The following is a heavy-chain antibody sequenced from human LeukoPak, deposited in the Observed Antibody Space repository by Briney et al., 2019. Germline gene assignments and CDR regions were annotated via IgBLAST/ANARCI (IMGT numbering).Heavy chain of an antibody. D-gene: IGHD6-13*01. CDR1: GFTFSTYW. Sequence: GGSLRLSCAASGFTFSTYWMHWVRQPPGRGRGWVSRISPDGSTTPYADSVRGRFSISRDNAKNTLYMQMNSLTVDDTAVYYCVRGSSTWSPLGDDWGQGTLVSVST. V-gene: IGHV3-74*01. J-gene: IGHJ4*02. CDR3: VRGSSTWSPLGDD. CDR2: ISPDGSTT.